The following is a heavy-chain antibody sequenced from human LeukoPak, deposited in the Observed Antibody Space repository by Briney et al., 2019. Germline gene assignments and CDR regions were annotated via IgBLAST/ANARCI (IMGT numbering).Heavy chain of an antibody. CDR2: MNPNSGNT. V-gene: IGHV1-8*01. CDR3: ASYGSGPSGYYYYGMDV. CDR1: GYTFTSYD. J-gene: IGHJ6*02. D-gene: IGHD3-10*01. Sequence: GASVKVSCEASGYTFTSYDINWVRQATGQGLEWMGWMNPNSGNTGYAQKFQGRVTMTRNTSISAAYMELSSLRSEDTAVYYCASYGSGPSGYYYYGMDVWGQGTTVTVSS.